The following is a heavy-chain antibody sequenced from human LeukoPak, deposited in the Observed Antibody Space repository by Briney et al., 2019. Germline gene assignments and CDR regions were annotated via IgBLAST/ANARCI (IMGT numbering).Heavy chain of an antibody. Sequence: GGSLRLSCAASGFTFSSYEMNWVRQAPGKGLEWVSYISSSGSTIYYADSVKGRFTISRDNAKNSLYLQMNSLRAEDTAVCYCARAFLIVVAADAFDIWGQGTMVTVSS. CDR2: ISSSGSTI. V-gene: IGHV3-48*03. CDR1: GFTFSSYE. CDR3: ARAFLIVVAADAFDI. D-gene: IGHD3-22*01. J-gene: IGHJ3*02.